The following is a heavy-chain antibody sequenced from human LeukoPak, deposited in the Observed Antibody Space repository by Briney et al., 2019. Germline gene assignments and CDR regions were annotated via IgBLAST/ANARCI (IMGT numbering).Heavy chain of an antibody. J-gene: IGHJ6*03. Sequence: EASVKVSCKASGYTFTSYGISWVRQATGQGLEWMGWMNPNSGNTGYAQKFQGRVTITRNTSISTAYMELSSLRSEDTAVYYCARVTTDVMFYYYYYYMDVWGKGTTVTVSS. V-gene: IGHV1-8*03. CDR3: ARVTTDVMFYYYYYYMDV. CDR2: MNPNSGNT. D-gene: IGHD3-10*02. CDR1: GYTFTSYG.